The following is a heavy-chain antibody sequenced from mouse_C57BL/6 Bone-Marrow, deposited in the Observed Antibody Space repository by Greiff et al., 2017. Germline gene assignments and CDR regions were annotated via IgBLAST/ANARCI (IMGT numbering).Heavy chain of an antibody. D-gene: IGHD1-1*01. V-gene: IGHV1-81*01. CDR2: IYPRSGNT. Sequence: VQLQQSGAELARPGASVKLSCKASGYTFTSYGISWVKQRTGQGLELIGEIYPRSGNTYYNEKFKGKATLTADKSSSTAYMELRSLTSEDSAVYFCARRGYGRDYWGQGTTLTVSS. CDR3: ARRGYGRDY. J-gene: IGHJ2*01. CDR1: GYTFTSYG.